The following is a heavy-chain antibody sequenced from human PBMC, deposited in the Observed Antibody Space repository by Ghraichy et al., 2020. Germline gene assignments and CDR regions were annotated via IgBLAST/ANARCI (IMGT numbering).Heavy chain of an antibody. D-gene: IGHD5-12*01. J-gene: IGHJ4*02. Sequence: GESLNISCRASGFIFSNYWMIWVRQAPGKGLEWVANMNQDGSEKYYVNSVKGRFTISRDNAENSLYLQINSLRVEDTAVYYCARDRHIVVDGRRGDCWGQGTRVTVSS. CDR2: MNQDGSEK. CDR3: ARDRHIVVDGRRGDC. CDR1: GFIFSNYW. V-gene: IGHV3-7*01.